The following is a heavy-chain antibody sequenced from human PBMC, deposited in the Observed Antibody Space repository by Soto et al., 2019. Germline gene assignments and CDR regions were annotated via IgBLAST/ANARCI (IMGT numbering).Heavy chain of an antibody. CDR2: MHHSGSI. CDR3: ARHDNMTLGSNYLDD. J-gene: IGHJ4*02. CDR1: GDSITNNKW. Sequence: QVQLQESGPGLVKPSGTLSLTCSVSGDSITNNKWWSWVRQPPGKGLEWIGEMHHSGSIHYNASHKSRATMSVDKSRNQLFLQLTSVTAGDTALYFCARHDNMTLGSNYLDDWGPGTLVTVSS. V-gene: IGHV4-4*02. D-gene: IGHD1-1*01.